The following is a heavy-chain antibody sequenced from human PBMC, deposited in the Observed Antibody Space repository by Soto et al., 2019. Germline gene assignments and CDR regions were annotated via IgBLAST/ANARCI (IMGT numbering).Heavy chain of an antibody. V-gene: IGHV3-30*03. J-gene: IGHJ4*02. CDR3: VEGQYYFDY. Sequence: QVQLVESGGGVVQPGRSPRLSCAGSGFPFTSSGMHWVREGPDKGLEWVAVISDDGSEKYYADSVKGRFTISRDNSKNRLYLQMNSLRPEDTALYYCVEGQYYFDYRGQGTLVSVSS. CDR1: GFPFTSSG. CDR2: ISDDGSEK.